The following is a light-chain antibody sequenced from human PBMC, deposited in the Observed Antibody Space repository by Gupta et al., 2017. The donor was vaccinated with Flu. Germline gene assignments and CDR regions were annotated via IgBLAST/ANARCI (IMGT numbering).Light chain of an antibody. CDR1: QSISNW. CDR2: KAS. J-gene: IGKJ2*01. CDR3: QQYNSA. Sequence: DIQMTQSPSTLSASVGDRVTITCRASQSISNWLAWFQQKPGKAPKLLIYKASNLESGVPSRFSGSGXGTEFTXTISSLQPDDFATYYCQQYNSAFGXGTKLEIK. V-gene: IGKV1-5*03.